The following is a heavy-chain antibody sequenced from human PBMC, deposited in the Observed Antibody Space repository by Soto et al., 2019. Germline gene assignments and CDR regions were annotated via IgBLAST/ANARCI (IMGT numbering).Heavy chain of an antibody. Sequence: EVQLVESGGGLVKPGGSLRLSCAAAGFTFSSYSMNWVRQAPGKGLELVSSMSSSNYIYYAYSVKGRCTIYRYHAKNSMALRRNTRRAEDTAVDYGARFGYSRAYDGMEGWGQGTTVTVSS. V-gene: IGHV3-21*01. CDR3: ARFGYSRAYDGMEG. CDR1: GFTFSSYS. D-gene: IGHD6-13*01. CDR2: MSSSNYI. J-gene: IGHJ6*02.